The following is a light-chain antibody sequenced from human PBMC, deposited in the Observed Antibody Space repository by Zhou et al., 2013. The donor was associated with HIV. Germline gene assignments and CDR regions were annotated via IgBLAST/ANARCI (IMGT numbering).Light chain of an antibody. Sequence: DIQMTQSPSSLSSSIGDRVIITCRASQGISTSLAWYHQKPGKAPKLLLFAASRLSSGVPSRFSGSGSGTDNTLTISSLQPDDFGTYFCQQYYSFPLTFGGGTRVEI. V-gene: IGKV1-NL1*01. CDR1: QGISTS. J-gene: IGKJ4*01. CDR2: AAS. CDR3: QQYYSFPLT.